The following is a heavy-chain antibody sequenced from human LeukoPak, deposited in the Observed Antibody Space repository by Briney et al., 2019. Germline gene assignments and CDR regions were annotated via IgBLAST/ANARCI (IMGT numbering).Heavy chain of an antibody. Sequence: PGGSLRLSCAGSGFTFSSYSMTWVRQAPGKGLEWVSYSSGSGTTIYYADSVKGRFTISRDNAKNSLYLQMNSLRDEDTALYYCARGEGRSSYTYRAFDIWGQGTMVTVSS. D-gene: IGHD5-18*01. J-gene: IGHJ3*02. CDR2: SSGSGTTI. V-gene: IGHV3-48*02. CDR3: ARGEGRSSYTYRAFDI. CDR1: GFTFSSYS.